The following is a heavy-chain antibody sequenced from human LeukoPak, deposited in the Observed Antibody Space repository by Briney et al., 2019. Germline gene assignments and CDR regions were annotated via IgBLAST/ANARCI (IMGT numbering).Heavy chain of an antibody. D-gene: IGHD4-17*01. CDR3: VTDDYGDSLRTGESDAFDI. CDR1: GFTFSSYS. Sequence: GGSLRLSCAASGFTFSSYSMNWVRQAPGKGLEWVGRIKSKISGGTTYYAAPVKGRFTISRDESESNLYLQMDSLQTEDTAVYYCVTDDYGDSLRTGESDAFDIWGQGTMVTVSS. CDR2: IKSKISGGTT. V-gene: IGHV3-15*01. J-gene: IGHJ3*02.